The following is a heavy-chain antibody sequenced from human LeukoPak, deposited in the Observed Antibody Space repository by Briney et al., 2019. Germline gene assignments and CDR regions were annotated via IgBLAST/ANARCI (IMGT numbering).Heavy chain of an antibody. V-gene: IGHV3-9*01. CDR2: ISWDSGSI. J-gene: IGHJ3*02. Sequence: GGSLRLSCAASGFTFDDCAMRWVRQSPGKGLEWVAGISWDSGSIGYADSVQGRFTISRDNAKKTLFLQMNSLRAEDAALYYCGKDIGFSGRAYDTWGQGKVVTVSS. CDR1: GFTFDDCA. D-gene: IGHD3-3*02. CDR3: GKDIGFSGRAYDT.